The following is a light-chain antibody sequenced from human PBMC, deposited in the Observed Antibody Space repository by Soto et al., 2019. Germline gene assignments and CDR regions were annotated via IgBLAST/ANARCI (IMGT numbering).Light chain of an antibody. CDR3: CSYAGSYTLV. CDR2: DVS. V-gene: IGLV2-11*01. J-gene: IGLJ2*01. Sequence: QSVLTQLRSVSGSPGQSVTISCTGTSSDVGGYNYVSWYQQHPGKAPKLMIYDVSKRPSGIPDRFSGYKSGNTASLTISGLQAEDEADYYCCSYAGSYTLVFGGGTKLTVL. CDR1: SSDVGGYNY.